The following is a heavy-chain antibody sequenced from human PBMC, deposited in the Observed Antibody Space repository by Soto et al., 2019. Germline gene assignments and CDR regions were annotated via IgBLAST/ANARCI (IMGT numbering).Heavy chain of an antibody. Sequence: QVQLQQWGAGLLKPSETLSLTCAVYGGSFSGYYWSWIRQPPGKGLEWIGEINHSGSTNYNPSLKSRVTIAVDPSKNQFSLKLSFVTAADTAVYYCARGGVVVVAATRWFDPWGQGTLVTVSS. CDR3: ARGGVVVVAATRWFDP. J-gene: IGHJ5*02. V-gene: IGHV4-34*01. CDR2: INHSGST. CDR1: GGSFSGYY. D-gene: IGHD2-15*01.